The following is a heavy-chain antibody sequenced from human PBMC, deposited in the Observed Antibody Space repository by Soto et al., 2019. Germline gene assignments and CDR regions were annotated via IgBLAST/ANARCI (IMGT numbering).Heavy chain of an antibody. CDR3: AREFKQLVGTGYYYYYGMDV. D-gene: IGHD6-13*01. CDR2: ISYDGSNK. CDR1: GFTFSSYA. J-gene: IGHJ6*02. V-gene: IGHV3-30-3*01. Sequence: GGSLRLSCAASGFTFSSYAMHWVRQAPGKGLEWVAVISYDGSNKYYADSVKGRFTISRDNSKNTLYLQMNSLRAEDTAVYYCAREFKQLVGTGYYYYYGMDVWGQGTTVTVSS.